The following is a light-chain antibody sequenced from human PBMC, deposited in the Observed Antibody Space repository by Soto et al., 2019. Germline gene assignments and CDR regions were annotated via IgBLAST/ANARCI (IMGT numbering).Light chain of an antibody. V-gene: IGKV1-5*01. Sequence: DIQMTQSPSTLSASVGDRVTITCRASQSISSWLAWYHQKPGKAPKLLIYDVSSLESGVPSRFSGSGSGTDFTLHISSLQPNDFTTFYCQQYNSYPWTFGQGTKVEIK. CDR1: QSISSW. J-gene: IGKJ1*01. CDR3: QQYNSYPWT. CDR2: DVS.